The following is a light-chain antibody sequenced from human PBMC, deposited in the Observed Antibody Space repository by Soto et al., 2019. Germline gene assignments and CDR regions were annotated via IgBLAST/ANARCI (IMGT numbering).Light chain of an antibody. CDR1: QSVSSSY. CDR3: QQYGSSPPWT. CDR2: GAS. J-gene: IGKJ1*01. Sequence: ECVLTQSPGTLSLSPGERATLSCRASQSVSSSYLAWYQQKPGQAPRLLIYGASSRATGIPDRVSGSGSGTDFTLTISRLEPEDFAVYYCQQYGSSPPWTFGQGTKVDIK. V-gene: IGKV3-20*01.